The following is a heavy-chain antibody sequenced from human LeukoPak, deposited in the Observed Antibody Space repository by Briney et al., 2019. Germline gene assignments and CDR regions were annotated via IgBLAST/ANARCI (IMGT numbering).Heavy chain of an antibody. CDR1: GFTFSSYS. Sequence: PGGSLRLSCAAPGFTFSSYSMNWVRQAPGKGLEWVSLISSSSSYIYYADSVKGRFTISRDNAKNSLYLQMNSLRAEDTAVYYCAKARGSYSFDFWGQGTLVTVSS. D-gene: IGHD1-26*01. V-gene: IGHV3-21*04. CDR3: AKARGSYSFDF. J-gene: IGHJ4*02. CDR2: ISSSSSYI.